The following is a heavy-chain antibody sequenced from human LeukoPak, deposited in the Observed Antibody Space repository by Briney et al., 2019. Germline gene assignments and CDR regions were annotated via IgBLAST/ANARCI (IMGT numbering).Heavy chain of an antibody. V-gene: IGHV3-33*01. CDR3: GRGVGRASYYGMDV. CDR1: GFNLSTYG. J-gene: IGHJ6*02. D-gene: IGHD6-13*01. CDR2: VWSDGNTK. Sequence: GGSLRLSCAASGFNLSTYGMHWVRQAPGKGLEWVAAVWSDGNTKSYADSLKGRFTISRDTSKNTLYLQMNSLRAEDTAVYYCGRGVGRASYYGMDVWGQGTTVTVSS.